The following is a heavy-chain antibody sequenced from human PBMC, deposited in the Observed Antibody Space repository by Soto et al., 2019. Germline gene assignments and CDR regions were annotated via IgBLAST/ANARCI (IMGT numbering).Heavy chain of an antibody. CDR1: GYTFTSYA. J-gene: IGHJ3*02. D-gene: IGHD5-18*01. V-gene: IGHV1-3*01. CDR3: AMRTATFAFDI. Sequence: VSCTASGYTFTSYAMHWVRQAPGQRLEWMGWINAGNGNTKYSQKFQGRVTITRDTSASTAYMELSSLRSEDTAVYYCAMRTATFAFDIWGQGTMVTVSS. CDR2: INAGNGNT.